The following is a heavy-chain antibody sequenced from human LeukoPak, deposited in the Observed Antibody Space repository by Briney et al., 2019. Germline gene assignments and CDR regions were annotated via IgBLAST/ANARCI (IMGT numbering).Heavy chain of an antibody. CDR3: ARPDTYYYYYMDV. CDR2: IYYSGST. D-gene: IGHD5-18*01. CDR1: GGSISSYY. V-gene: IGHV4-59*01. Sequence: SETLSLTCTVSGGSISSYYWSWIRQPPGKGLEWIGYIYYSGSTNYNPSLKSRVTISVDTSKNQFSLKLSSVTAADTAVYYCARPDTYYYYYMDVWGKGTTVTVSS. J-gene: IGHJ6*03.